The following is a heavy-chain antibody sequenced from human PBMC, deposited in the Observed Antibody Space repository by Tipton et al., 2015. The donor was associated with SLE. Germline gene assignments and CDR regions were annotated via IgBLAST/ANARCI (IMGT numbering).Heavy chain of an antibody. D-gene: IGHD1-7*01. CDR1: GFIVGTNY. J-gene: IGHJ3*02. V-gene: IGHV3-53*01. Sequence: GSLRLSCAASGFIVGTNYMSWVRQAPGKGLEWVSLINTDDNTYYADSVKGRFTISRDGSKNTLYLQMKSLRADDTAVYYCVRRPWTYVFDAFDIWGQGTMVTVFS. CDR2: INTDDNT. CDR3: VRRPWTYVFDAFDI.